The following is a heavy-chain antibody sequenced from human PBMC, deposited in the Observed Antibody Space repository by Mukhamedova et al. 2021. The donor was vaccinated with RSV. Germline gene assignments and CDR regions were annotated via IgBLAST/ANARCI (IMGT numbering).Heavy chain of an antibody. CDR2: T. Sequence: TNDNPSLTGRVTMSVDPSKNQFSLKLTSVTAADTAVYYCARATTNYYYFYMDVWDSGTPVTVSS. V-gene: IGHV4-4*07. D-gene: IGHD1-14*01. J-gene: IGHJ6*03. CDR3: ARATTNYYYFYMDV.